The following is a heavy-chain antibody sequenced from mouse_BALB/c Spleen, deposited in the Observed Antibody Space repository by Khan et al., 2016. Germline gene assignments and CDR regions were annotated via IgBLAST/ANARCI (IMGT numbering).Heavy chain of an antibody. CDR3: ARSDYGDKDAMDY. Sequence: EVQLQESGPGLVKPSQSLSLTCTVTGYSITSDYAWNWIRQFPGNRLEWMGYIRYSGSPSYNPSLKSRISITRDTSKNQFFLQLNSVTSEDTATYYCARSDYGDKDAMDYWGQVTSVTVSS. D-gene: IGHD1-1*01. V-gene: IGHV3-2*02. CDR2: IRYSGSP. J-gene: IGHJ4*01. CDR1: GYSITSDYA.